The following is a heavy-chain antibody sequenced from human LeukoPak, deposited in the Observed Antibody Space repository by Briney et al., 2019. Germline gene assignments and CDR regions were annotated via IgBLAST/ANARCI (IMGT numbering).Heavy chain of an antibody. CDR2: ISSSSSYI. Sequence: GGSLRLSCAASGFTFSSYSMNWVRQAPGKGLEWVSSISSSSSYIYYADSVKGRFTISRDNAKNSLYPQMNSLRAEDTAVYYCARSYYDSSGYRLDYYYYMDVWGKGTTVTVSS. CDR3: ARSYYDSSGYRLDYYYYMDV. D-gene: IGHD3-22*01. V-gene: IGHV3-21*01. CDR1: GFTFSSYS. J-gene: IGHJ6*03.